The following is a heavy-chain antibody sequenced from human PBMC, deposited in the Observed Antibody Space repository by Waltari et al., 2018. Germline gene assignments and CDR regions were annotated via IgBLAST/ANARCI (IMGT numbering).Heavy chain of an antibody. Sequence: EVKVVESGGGLVQPGRSLRLSCTGSGFSFDNFAMHWVRQAPGKGLGWGLGISWDSGAIGYAEAVRGRFTISRDNARNSVYLQMNSLRSEDMALYYCAKGGSSWYSFGMDVWGQGTTVTVSS. CDR2: ISWDSGAI. CDR1: GFSFDNFA. V-gene: IGHV3-9*03. D-gene: IGHD6-13*01. J-gene: IGHJ6*02. CDR3: AKGGSSWYSFGMDV.